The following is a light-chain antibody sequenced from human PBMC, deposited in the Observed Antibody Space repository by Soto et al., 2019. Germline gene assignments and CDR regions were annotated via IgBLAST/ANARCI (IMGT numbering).Light chain of an antibody. Sequence: QSALTQPASVSGSPGQSTTISCTGTSSDVGGYNYVSWYQQHPGKAPKLIIYDVSGRPSGVSDRFSGSKSGNTASLTISGLQAEDEADYYRFSYRNSITLGLFGGGTKLTVL. CDR3: FSYRNSITLGL. J-gene: IGLJ3*02. CDR1: SSDVGGYNY. CDR2: DVS. V-gene: IGLV2-14*01.